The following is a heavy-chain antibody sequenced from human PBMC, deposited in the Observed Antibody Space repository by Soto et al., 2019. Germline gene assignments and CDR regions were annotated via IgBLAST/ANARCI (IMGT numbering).Heavy chain of an antibody. J-gene: IGHJ6*02. CDR1: GGSISSGDYY. Sequence: QVQLQESGPGLVKPSQTLSLTCTVSGGSISSGDYYWSWIRQPPGKGLEWIGYIYYSGSTYYNPSLXXRXTXXGDTSKNQFSLKLRSVTAADTAVYFCARLGHGMDVWGQGTTVTVSS. CDR3: ARLGHGMDV. CDR2: IYYSGST. V-gene: IGHV4-30-4*01.